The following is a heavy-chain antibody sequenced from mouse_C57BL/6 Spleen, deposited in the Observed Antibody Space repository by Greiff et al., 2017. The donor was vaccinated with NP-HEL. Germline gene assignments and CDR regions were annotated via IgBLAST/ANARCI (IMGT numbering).Heavy chain of an antibody. Sequence: EVKLQASVAELVRPGASVKLSCTASGFNIKNTYMHWVKQRPEQGLEWIGRIDPATGNTKYAPKFQGKATITADTSSNTADLQRSSLTSEDTAIYYCARSRYGNYECMDYWGQGTSVTVSS. J-gene: IGHJ4*01. CDR3: ARSRYGNYECMDY. CDR1: GFNIKNTY. V-gene: IGHV14-3*01. D-gene: IGHD2-1*01. CDR2: IDPATGNT.